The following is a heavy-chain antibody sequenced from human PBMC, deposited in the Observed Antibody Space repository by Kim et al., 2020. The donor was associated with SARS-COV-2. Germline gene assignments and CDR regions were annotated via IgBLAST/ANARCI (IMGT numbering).Heavy chain of an antibody. CDR1: GYIFTDYW. D-gene: IGHD3-16*01. CDR2: IFPDDSDT. J-gene: IGHJ5*02. Sequence: GESLKISCKGSGYIFTDYWIAWVRQLPGKGLEWMGLIFPDDSDTRYSPSFQGQVTISADKSISTAYLHWSSLRASDTAIYYCARHAGSIFTFGGKSGFDLWAQGTLVTVSS. V-gene: IGHV5-51*01. CDR3: ARHAGSIFTFGGKSGFDL.